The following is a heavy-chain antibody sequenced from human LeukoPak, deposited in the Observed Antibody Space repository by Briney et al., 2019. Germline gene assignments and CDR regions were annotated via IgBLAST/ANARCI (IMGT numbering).Heavy chain of an antibody. CDR2: IRYDGSNK. V-gene: IGHV3-30*02. CDR1: GFTFSSYE. D-gene: IGHD2-2*01. Sequence: GGSLRLSCAASGFTFSSYEMNWVRQAPGKGLEWVAFIRYDGSNKDYADSVKGRFTISRDNSKNTLYLQMNSLRAEDTAVYYCARADLDRTRYYFDYWGQGTLVTVSS. CDR3: ARADLDRTRYYFDY. J-gene: IGHJ4*02.